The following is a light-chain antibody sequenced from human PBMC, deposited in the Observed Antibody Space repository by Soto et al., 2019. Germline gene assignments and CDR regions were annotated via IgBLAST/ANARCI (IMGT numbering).Light chain of an antibody. J-gene: IGLJ2*01. CDR2: EVS. Sequence: QSALTQPASVSGSPGQSITFSCTGTSSDVGGYNYVSWYQQHPGKAPKLMIYEVSNRPSGVSHRFSGSKSGNTASLTISGLQAEDEADYYCSSYTSSTTLVFGGGTKVTVL. CDR1: SSDVGGYNY. CDR3: SSYTSSTTLV. V-gene: IGLV2-14*01.